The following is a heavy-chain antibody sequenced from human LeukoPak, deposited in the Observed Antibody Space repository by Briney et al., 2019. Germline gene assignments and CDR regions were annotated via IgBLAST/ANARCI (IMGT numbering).Heavy chain of an antibody. J-gene: IGHJ4*02. D-gene: IGHD3-10*01. CDR2: IKQDGSEK. V-gene: IGHV3-7*01. Sequence: PGGSLRLSCAASRFTFSSYWMSWVPQAPGKGLEWVANIKQDGSEKYYVDSVKGRFTISRDNAKNSLYLQMNSLRAEDTAVYYCARDPPALGAIDYWGQGTLVTVSS. CDR1: RFTFSSYW. CDR3: ARDPPALGAIDY.